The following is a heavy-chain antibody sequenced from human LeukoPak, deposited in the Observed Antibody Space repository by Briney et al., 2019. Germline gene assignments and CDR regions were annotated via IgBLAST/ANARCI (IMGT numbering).Heavy chain of an antibody. J-gene: IGHJ6*02. CDR3: ARVPTNYGLDV. CDR2: IYTCGIT. CDR1: GGPIRSFY. Sequence: SETLSLTCTVPGGPIRSFYWGWSRQPAGKGLGWFGRIYTCGITNYNPTLRSRVAMSIDTSRNQFSLKLSSVTAADTAVYYCARVPTNYGLDVWGQGTTVTVSS. V-gene: IGHV4-4*07.